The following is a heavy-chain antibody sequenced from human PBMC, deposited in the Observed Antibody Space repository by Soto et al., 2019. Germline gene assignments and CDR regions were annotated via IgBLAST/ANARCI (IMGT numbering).Heavy chain of an antibody. V-gene: IGHV1-18*01. D-gene: IGHD6-6*01. CDR2: ISAYNGNT. CDR3: ARATSTTQLVKSTFDY. CDR1: GYTFTSYG. Sequence: ASVKVSCKASGYTFTSYGISWVRQAPGQGLEWMGWISAYNGNTNYAQKLQGRVTMTTDTSTSTAYMELRSLRSDDTAVYYCARATSTTQLVKSTFDYWGQGTLVTVYS. J-gene: IGHJ4*02.